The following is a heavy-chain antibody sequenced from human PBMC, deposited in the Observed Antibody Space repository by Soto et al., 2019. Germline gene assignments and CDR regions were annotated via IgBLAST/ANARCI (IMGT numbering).Heavy chain of an antibody. Sequence: QVHLVQSGAEVKRPGASMKVSCKAYGYTFTNYGVTWVRQAPGQGLEWLGWISTYNGNTNYARKFQGRVTMTTDTSSSTAYLELRSLRSDDTAIYYCAGPRADAFDFWGQGTMVTVSS. CDR2: ISTYNGNT. V-gene: IGHV1-18*01. J-gene: IGHJ3*01. CDR3: AGPRADAFDF. CDR1: GYTFTNYG.